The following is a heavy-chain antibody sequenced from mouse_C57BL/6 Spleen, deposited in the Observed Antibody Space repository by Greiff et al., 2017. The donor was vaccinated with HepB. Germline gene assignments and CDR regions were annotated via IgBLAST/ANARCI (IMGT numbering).Heavy chain of an antibody. CDR3: AREGGMDY. CDR2: VHPGDGDT. Sequence: LQQSGASVKISCKASGYAFSSYWMNWVKQRPGKGLEWIGMVHPGDGDTNYNGKFKGKARLTADKSSRTAYMQLSSLTSEDSAVYCCAREGGMDYWGQATSVTVPS. J-gene: IGHJ4*01. V-gene: IGHV1-80*01. CDR1: GYAFSSYW.